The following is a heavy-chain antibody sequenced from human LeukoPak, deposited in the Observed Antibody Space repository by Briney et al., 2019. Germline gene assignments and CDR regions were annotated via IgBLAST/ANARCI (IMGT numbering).Heavy chain of an antibody. CDR1: GGSINDYY. CDR3: ARVSSGTDEDWFDP. D-gene: IGHD6-19*01. V-gene: IGHV4-59*01. Sequence: SGTLSLTCTVSGGSINDYYWSWIRQSPGKGLEWIGYIYYTGRTKYNPSVQSRVTISVDTSKNQFSLKLSSVTAADTAVYYCARVSSGTDEDWFDPWGQGTLVTVSS. J-gene: IGHJ5*02. CDR2: IYYTGRT.